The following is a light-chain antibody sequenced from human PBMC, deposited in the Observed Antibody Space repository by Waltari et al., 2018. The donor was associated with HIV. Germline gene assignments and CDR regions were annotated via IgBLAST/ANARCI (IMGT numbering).Light chain of an antibody. Sequence: IQMTQSPSSLSASVVDRVTITCQASQDISNYLKWYQQKPGKAPKLLIYDASNLETGVPSRFSGSGSGTDFTFTISSLQPEDIATYYCQQYDNLLATFGPGTKVDIK. CDR3: QQYDNLLAT. J-gene: IGKJ3*01. CDR2: DAS. CDR1: QDISNY. V-gene: IGKV1-33*01.